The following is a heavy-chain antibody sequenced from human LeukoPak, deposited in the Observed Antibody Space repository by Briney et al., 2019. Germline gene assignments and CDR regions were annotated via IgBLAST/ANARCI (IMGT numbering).Heavy chain of an antibody. CDR2: TNDRGGNR. V-gene: IGHV3-23*01. J-gene: IGHJ4*02. CDR1: GFTFSSYA. CDR3: AREWEPSLFDY. Sequence: PGGSLRLSCAASGFTFSSYAMSWVRQAPGKGLEWVSATNDRGGNRYYADSVKGRFTISRDNSKNTLYLQMNSLRAEDTAVYYCAREWEPSLFDYWGQGTLVTVSS. D-gene: IGHD1-26*01.